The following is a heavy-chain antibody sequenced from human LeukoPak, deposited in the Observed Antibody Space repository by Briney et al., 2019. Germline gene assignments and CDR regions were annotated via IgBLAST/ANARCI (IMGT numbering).Heavy chain of an antibody. V-gene: IGHV3-30-3*01. D-gene: IGHD3-10*01. CDR3: ARDSALGVRGVIVN. J-gene: IGHJ4*02. Sequence: GGSLRLSCAASGFTFSSYAMHWVRQAPGKGLEWVAVISYDGSNKYYADSVKGRFTIPRDNSKNTLYLQMNSLRAEDTAVYYCARDSALGVRGVIVNWGQGTLVTVSS. CDR2: ISYDGSNK. CDR1: GFTFSSYA.